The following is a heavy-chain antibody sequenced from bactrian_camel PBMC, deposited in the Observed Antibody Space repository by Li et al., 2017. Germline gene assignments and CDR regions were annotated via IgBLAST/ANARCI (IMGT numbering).Heavy chain of an antibody. CDR1: GTAA. V-gene: IGHV3S53*01. Sequence: HVQLVESGGGSVQPGGSLRISCTGSGTAASRWFRQAPGKEREGVAAFWGVSERYADSVKGRFTISQNNEGTMYLRMNDLNTEDTAMYYCANYVPTYGSTCQMSRGWYTFWGRGTQVTVS. CDR2: FWGVSE. D-gene: IGHD6*01. CDR3: ANYVPTYGSTCQMSRGWYTF. J-gene: IGHJ4*01.